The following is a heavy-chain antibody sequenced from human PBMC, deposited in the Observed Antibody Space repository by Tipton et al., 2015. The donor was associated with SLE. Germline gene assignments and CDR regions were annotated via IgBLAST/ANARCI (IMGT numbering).Heavy chain of an antibody. CDR1: GFDLSSYT. J-gene: IGHJ1*01. V-gene: IGHV3-48*01. CDR2: ISGSSETI. Sequence: SLRLSCAASGFDLSSYTIHWVRQTSGRGLEWLSFISGSSETIYYSDSAEGRFTVSRDNAKNTLYLQMNSLRAEDTAVYYCARAGDWLLSWGQGTLVTVSS. D-gene: IGHD3/OR15-3a*01. CDR3: ARAGDWLLS.